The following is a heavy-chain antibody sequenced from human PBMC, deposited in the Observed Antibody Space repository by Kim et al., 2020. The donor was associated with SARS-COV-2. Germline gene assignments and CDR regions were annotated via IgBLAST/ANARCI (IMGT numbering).Heavy chain of an antibody. CDR3: VQFNSGWN. Sequence: ASVKVSCKASGDTFTNYAMHWVRQAPGQRLEWMGWINFGSGNTRYSQKFQGRVTITRDTSATTAYMELTSLRSEDTAVYYCVQFNSGWNWGQGTLVTVSS. CDR1: GDTFTNYA. CDR2: INFGSGNT. J-gene: IGHJ4*02. V-gene: IGHV1-3*01. D-gene: IGHD5-12*01.